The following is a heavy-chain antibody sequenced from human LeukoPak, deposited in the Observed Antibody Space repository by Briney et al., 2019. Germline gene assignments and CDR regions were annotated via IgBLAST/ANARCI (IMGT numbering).Heavy chain of an antibody. J-gene: IGHJ5*02. Sequence: KPSETLSLTCAVYGGSFSGYYWSWIRQPPGKGLEWIWEINHSGSTNYNSSLKSRVTISVDTSKNQFSLTLSSVTAADTAVYYCATRPDIASTGPGWFDPWGQGTLVTVSS. CDR3: ATRPDIASTGPGWFDP. CDR2: INHSGST. V-gene: IGHV4-34*01. D-gene: IGHD6-13*01. CDR1: GGSFSGYY.